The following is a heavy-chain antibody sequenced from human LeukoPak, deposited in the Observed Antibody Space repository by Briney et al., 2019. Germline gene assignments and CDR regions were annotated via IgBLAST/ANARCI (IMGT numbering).Heavy chain of an antibody. CDR1: GGTFSSYA. CDR3: ASIRYSSSWYYFDY. CDR2: IIPIFGTA. J-gene: IGHJ4*02. V-gene: IGHV1-69*05. D-gene: IGHD6-13*01. Sequence: ASVKVSCKASGGTFSSYAISWVRQAPGQGLEWMGGIIPIFGTANYAQKFQGRVTITTDESTSTAYMELSSLRSEDTAVYYCASIRYSSSWYYFDYWGQGTLVTVPS.